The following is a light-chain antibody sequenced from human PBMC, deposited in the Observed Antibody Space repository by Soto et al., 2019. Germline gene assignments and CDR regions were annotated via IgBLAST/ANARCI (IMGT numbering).Light chain of an antibody. J-gene: IGKJ1*01. CDR2: AAS. V-gene: IGKV1-39*01. CDR1: QSISSW. Sequence: IQMTQSPSSLSASVGDRVTITCRASQSISSWLAWYQQKPGKAPKLLIYAASSLQSGVPSRFSGSGSGTDFTLTISSLEPEDFATCYCQQSYSTSFGQGTKVDVK. CDR3: QQSYSTS.